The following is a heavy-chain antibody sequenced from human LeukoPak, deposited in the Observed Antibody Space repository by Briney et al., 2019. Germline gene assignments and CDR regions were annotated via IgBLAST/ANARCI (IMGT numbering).Heavy chain of an antibody. D-gene: IGHD3-3*01. V-gene: IGHV1-18*01. CDR3: ARPYYDFWSGYENWFDP. CDR2: ISAYNGNT. J-gene: IGHJ5*02. CDR1: GYTFTSYG. Sequence: GASVKVSCQASGYTFTSYGISWVRQAPGQGLEWMGWISAYNGNTNYAQKLQGRGTMTTDTSTSTAYMELRSLRSDDTAVYYCARPYYDFWSGYENWFDPWGQGTLVTVSS.